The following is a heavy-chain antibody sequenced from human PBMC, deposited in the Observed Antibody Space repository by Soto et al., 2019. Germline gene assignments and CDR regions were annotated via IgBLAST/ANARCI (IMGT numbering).Heavy chain of an antibody. V-gene: IGHV1-46*01. CDR3: ARGVGSGTYYNQYNWFDP. D-gene: IGHD3-10*01. J-gene: IGHJ5*02. CDR1: GYTFISYY. CDR2: IHPSGGSA. Sequence: ASVKVSCEASGYTFISYYMHCVRQAPGQGLEWIGLIHPSGGSATYAQKFQGRVTMTRDTSTSTVYMELNSLRSDDTDVYYCARGVGSGTYYNQYNWFDPWGQGTLVTVSS.